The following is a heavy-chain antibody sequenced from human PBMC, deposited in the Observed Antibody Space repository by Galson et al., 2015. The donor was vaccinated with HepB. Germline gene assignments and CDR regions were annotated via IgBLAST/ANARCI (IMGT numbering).Heavy chain of an antibody. CDR3: ARDHRQEDAFDI. D-gene: IGHD1-14*01. CDR1: GYTLTELF. J-gene: IGHJ3*02. V-gene: IGHV1-24*01. CDR2: FDPEDGET. Sequence: SVKVSCKVSGYTLTELFMHWVRQAPGKGLEWMGGFDPEDGETIYAQKFQGRVTMTEDTSTDTAYMELSSLRSEDTAVYYCARDHRQEDAFDIWGQGTMVTVSS.